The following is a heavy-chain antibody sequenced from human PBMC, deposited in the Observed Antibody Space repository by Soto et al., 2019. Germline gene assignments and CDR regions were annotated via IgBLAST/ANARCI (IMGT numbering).Heavy chain of an antibody. CDR1: GGTFSSYT. CDR3: ARRHDHKGFDP. V-gene: IGHV1-69*02. CDR2: IIPILGIA. D-gene: IGHD3-16*01. Sequence: QVQLVQSGAEVKKPGSSVKVSCKASGGTFSSYTISWVRQAPGQGLEWMGRIIPILGIANYAQKFQGRVTITADKSTSTAYMELSSLRSEDTAVYYCARRHDHKGFDPWGQGTLVTVSS. J-gene: IGHJ5*02.